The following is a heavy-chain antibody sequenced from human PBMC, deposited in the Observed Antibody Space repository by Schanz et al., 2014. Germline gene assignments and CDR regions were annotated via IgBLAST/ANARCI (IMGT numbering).Heavy chain of an antibody. CDR2: ICSSGNTI. V-gene: IGHV3-48*04. CDR3: ARGTDWNLHY. J-gene: IGHJ4*02. D-gene: IGHD1-1*01. Sequence: VQLVESGGGVVQPGGSLRLSCAASGFIFSNYGMHWVRQAPGKGLEWVSYICSSGNTIYYADSVKGRFTISRDNAKNSLYLQMNSLRAGDTAVYYCARGTDWNLHYWGQGALVTVSS. CDR1: GFIFSNYG.